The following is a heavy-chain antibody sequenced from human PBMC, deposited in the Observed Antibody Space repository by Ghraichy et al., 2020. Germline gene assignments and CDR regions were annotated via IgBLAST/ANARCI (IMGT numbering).Heavy chain of an antibody. D-gene: IGHD2-15*01. J-gene: IGHJ4*02. CDR1: GFTFSSSG. V-gene: IGHV3-30*18. CDR2: ISYDTSNQ. CDR3: AKGFSRGGYFPDH. Sequence: GGSLRLSCAASGFTFSSSGMHWVRQTPDKRLEWVAVISYDTSNQYYADSVKGRFTISRDNSNNTVFLQMSSLRTEDTAVYYCAKGFSRGGYFPDHWGQGSLVTVSS.